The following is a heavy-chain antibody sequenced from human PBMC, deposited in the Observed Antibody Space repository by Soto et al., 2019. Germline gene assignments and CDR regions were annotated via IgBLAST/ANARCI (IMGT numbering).Heavy chain of an antibody. CDR1: GFTVSTYW. CDR2: ISPDGSTT. CDR3: AKDRVPYSDYGRYFDL. Sequence: EVQLVESGGGLVQPGGSLRLSCAASGFTVSTYWMHWVRQDPGKGLMLVSRISPDGSTTTYADPVRGRFTISRDTAENTLYLQMNSLRVEDTAVYYCAKDRVPYSDYGRYFDLWGRGTRVTVSS. D-gene: IGHD4-17*01. V-gene: IGHV3-74*01. J-gene: IGHJ2*01.